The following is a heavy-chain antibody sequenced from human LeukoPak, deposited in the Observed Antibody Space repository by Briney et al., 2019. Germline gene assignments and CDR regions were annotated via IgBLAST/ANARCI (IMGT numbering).Heavy chain of an antibody. J-gene: IGHJ4*02. CDR3: AREVGGSGVKAIH. V-gene: IGHV4-4*02. CDR2: IYHSGST. D-gene: IGHD3-10*01. CDR1: GGSISSSNW. Sequence: PSGTLSLTCAVSGGSISSSNWWSWVRQPPGKGLGWIGEIYHSGSTNYNPSLKSRVTISVDKSKNQFSLKLSSVTAADTAVYYCAREVGGSGVKAIHWGQGTLVTVSS.